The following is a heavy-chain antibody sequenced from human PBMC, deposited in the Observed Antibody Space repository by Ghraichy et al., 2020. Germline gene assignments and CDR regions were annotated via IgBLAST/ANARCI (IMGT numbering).Heavy chain of an antibody. D-gene: IGHD4-17*01. CDR1: GGTFSSYA. J-gene: IGHJ3*02. CDR3: ARRLATVTYDAFDI. V-gene: IGHV1-69*13. CDR2: IIPIFGTA. Sequence: SVKVSCKASGGTFSSYAISWVRQAPGQGLEWMGGIIPIFGTANYAQKFQGRVTITADESTSTAYMELSSLRSEDTAVYYCARRLATVTYDAFDIWGQGTMVTVSS.